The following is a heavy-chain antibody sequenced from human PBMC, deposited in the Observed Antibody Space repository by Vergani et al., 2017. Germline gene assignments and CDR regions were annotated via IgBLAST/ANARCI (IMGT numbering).Heavy chain of an antibody. Sequence: EVQLVESGGGLVQPGRSLRLSCAASGFTFDDYAMHWVRQAPGKGLEWVSGISWNSGSIGYADSVKGRFTISRDNAKNSLYLQMNSLRAEDTAVYYCARVQLELRFFDYWGQGTLVTVSS. V-gene: IGHV3-9*01. D-gene: IGHD1-7*01. CDR1: GFTFDDYA. CDR3: ARVQLELRFFDY. J-gene: IGHJ4*02. CDR2: ISWNSGSI.